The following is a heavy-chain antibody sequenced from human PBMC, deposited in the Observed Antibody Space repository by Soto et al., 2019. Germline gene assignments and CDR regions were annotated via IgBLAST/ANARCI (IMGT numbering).Heavy chain of an antibody. J-gene: IGHJ4*02. CDR2: LYYSGNT. CDR1: GGSHSPLY. CDR3: ARGRGVAARTFDY. V-gene: IGHV4-59*11. Sequence: PSQSLPLPCTVSGGSHSPLYWSWVRQPPGKGLEWIGYLYYSGNTNYNPSLKSRVTISGDAFKKQVPLKVTSVTAAGTAVYYWARGRGVAARTFDYWGQGTVVTVSS. D-gene: IGHD2-15*01.